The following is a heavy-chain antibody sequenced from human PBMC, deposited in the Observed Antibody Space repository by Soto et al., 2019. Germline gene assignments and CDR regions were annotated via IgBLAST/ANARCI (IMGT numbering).Heavy chain of an antibody. CDR1: GGTFNSYA. J-gene: IGHJ4*02. CDR2: IIPIFGTA. CDR3: ARRSCSGGDCYHVDY. D-gene: IGHD2-15*01. V-gene: IGHV1-69*05. Sequence: SVKVSCKASGGTFNSYAISWVRQAPGQGLEWMGGIIPIFGTANYAQKFQGRFTISRDNAKNTLYLQMNSLRAEDTAVYYCARRSCSGGDCYHVDYWGQGTLVTVSS.